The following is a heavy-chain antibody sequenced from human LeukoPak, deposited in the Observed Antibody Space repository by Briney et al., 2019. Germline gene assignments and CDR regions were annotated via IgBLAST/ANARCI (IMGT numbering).Heavy chain of an antibody. CDR2: IYYSGST. V-gene: IGHV4-39*06. CDR1: GGSISSSSYY. D-gene: IGHD3-10*01. Sequence: SETLSLTCAVSGGSISSSSYYWGWIRQPPGKGLEWIGSIYYSGSTYYNPSLKSRVTISVDTSKNQFPLKLSSVTAADTAVCYCARGGYYGSGNDFRFDPWGQGTLVTVSS. CDR3: ARGGYYGSGNDFRFDP. J-gene: IGHJ5*02.